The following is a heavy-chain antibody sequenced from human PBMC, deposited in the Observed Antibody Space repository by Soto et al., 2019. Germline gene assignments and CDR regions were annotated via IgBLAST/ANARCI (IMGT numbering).Heavy chain of an antibody. CDR1: GGSISSYY. CDR2: IYYSGST. J-gene: IGHJ3*02. D-gene: IGHD2-2*03. V-gene: IGHV4-59*01. Sequence: SETLSLTCTVSGGSISSYYWSWIRQPPGKGLEWSGYIYYSGSTNYNPSLKSRVTISVDTSKNQFSRKLSSVTAADTAVYYCASMDEFVASDIWGQGTMVTVSS. CDR3: ASMDEFVASDI.